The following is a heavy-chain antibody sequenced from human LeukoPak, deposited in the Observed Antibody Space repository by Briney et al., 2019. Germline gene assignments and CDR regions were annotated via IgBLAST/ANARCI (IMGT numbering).Heavy chain of an antibody. J-gene: IGHJ3*02. CDR1: GFTFSSYG. Sequence: PGRSLRLSCAASGFTFSSYGMDWVRQAPGKGLEWVAVISYDGSNKYYADSVKGRFTISRDNSKNTLYLQMNSLRAEDTAVYYCAKIAGWSGSFDIWGQGTMVTVSS. D-gene: IGHD3-3*01. V-gene: IGHV3-30*18. CDR2: ISYDGSNK. CDR3: AKIAGWSGSFDI.